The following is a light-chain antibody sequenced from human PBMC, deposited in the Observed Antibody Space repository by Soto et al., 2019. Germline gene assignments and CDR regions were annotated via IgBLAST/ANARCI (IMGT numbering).Light chain of an antibody. J-gene: IGLJ2*01. CDR3: QVWDRTATVV. V-gene: IGLV1-47*01. Sequence: QSVLTQPPSASATPGQRVTISCSGSSSNIGTNYVYWYQHLPGTAPKLLIYRNDQRPSGVPDRFSGSMSGTAASLAIGGLRSEDEADYYCQVWDRTATVVFGGGTKVTVL. CDR2: RND. CDR1: SSNIGTNY.